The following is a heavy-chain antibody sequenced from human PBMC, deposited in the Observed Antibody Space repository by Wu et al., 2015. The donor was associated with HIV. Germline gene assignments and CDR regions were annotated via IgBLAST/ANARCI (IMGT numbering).Heavy chain of an antibody. CDR1: GATFSSYA. J-gene: IGHJ4*02. CDR3: AGGGGRTSMDPFDF. CDR2: LIPMYGTG. V-gene: IGHV1-69*13. D-gene: IGHD5-18*01. Sequence: QVQLLQSGAEVKNPGSSVRVSCKASGATFSSYALSWVRQAPGQGPEWMGRLIPMYGTGNYAQKFQGRVTITADESTSTAYMDVSGLRSDDTAVYYCAGGGGRTSMDPFDFWGQGTLVTVSS.